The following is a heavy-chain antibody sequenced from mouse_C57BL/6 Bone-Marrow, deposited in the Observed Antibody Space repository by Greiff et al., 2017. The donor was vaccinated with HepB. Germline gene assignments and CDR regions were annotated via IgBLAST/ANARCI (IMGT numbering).Heavy chain of an antibody. CDR3: ARIYSNFWYFDV. V-gene: IGHV2-2*01. J-gene: IGHJ1*03. D-gene: IGHD2-5*01. Sequence: VKVVESGPGLVQPSQSLSITCTVSGFSLTSYGVHWVRQSPGKGLEWLGVIWSGGSTDYNAAFISRLSISKDNSKSQVFFKMNSLQADDTAIYYCARIYSNFWYFDVWGTGTTVTVSS. CDR1: GFSLTSYG. CDR2: IWSGGST.